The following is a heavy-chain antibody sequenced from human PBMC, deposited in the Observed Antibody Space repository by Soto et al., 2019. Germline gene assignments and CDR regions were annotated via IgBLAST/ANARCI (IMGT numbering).Heavy chain of an antibody. Sequence: SVKVSCKASEGTFSSYAISWVRQAPGQGLEWMGGIIPIFGTANYAQKFQGRVTITADESTSTAYMELSSLRSEDTAVYYCARDPGVTIFGVGYGMDVWGQGTTVTVSS. D-gene: IGHD3-3*01. CDR2: IIPIFGTA. CDR1: EGTFSSYA. V-gene: IGHV1-69*13. CDR3: ARDPGVTIFGVGYGMDV. J-gene: IGHJ6*02.